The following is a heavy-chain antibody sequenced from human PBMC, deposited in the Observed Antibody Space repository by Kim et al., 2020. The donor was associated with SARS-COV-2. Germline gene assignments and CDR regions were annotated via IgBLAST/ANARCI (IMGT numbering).Heavy chain of an antibody. J-gene: IGHJ5*02. CDR2: INHSGST. Sequence: SETLSLTCAVYGGSFSGYYWSWIRQPPGKGLEWIGEINHSGSTNYNPSLKSRVTISVDTSKNQFSLKLSSVTAADTAVYYCASRVQLELAGIHRWFDPWGQGTLVTVSS. D-gene: IGHD1-1*01. CDR1: GGSFSGYY. V-gene: IGHV4-34*01. CDR3: ASRVQLELAGIHRWFDP.